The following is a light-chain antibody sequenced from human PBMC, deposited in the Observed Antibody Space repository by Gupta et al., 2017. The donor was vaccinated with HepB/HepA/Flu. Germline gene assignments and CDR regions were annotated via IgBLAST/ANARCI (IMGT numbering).Light chain of an antibody. V-gene: IGKV3D-15*01. CDR1: QSISRN. Sequence: ELVFSHSSATLSVSPGERVHLSCRASQSISRNLAWYQQTPGQPPRLLIYGASTRATGVPPRISGSGSGTEFTLTISSLQSEDFAVYYCQQYSDWPPVTFGQGTRLEI. CDR3: QQYSDWPPVT. J-gene: IGKJ5*01. CDR2: GAS.